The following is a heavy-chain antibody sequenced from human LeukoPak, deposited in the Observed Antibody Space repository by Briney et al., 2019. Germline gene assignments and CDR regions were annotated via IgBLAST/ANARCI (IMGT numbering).Heavy chain of an antibody. V-gene: IGHV3-13*01. J-gene: IGHJ4*02. D-gene: IGHD4-17*01. CDR1: GFIFSKYD. Sequence: GGSLRLSCAASGFIFSKYDMHWVRQVTGKGLEWVSGIDREGVTYYSGSVKGRFTSSRENAKNSLDLQMNTLRAGDTGVYCCARENLEYGDYAIDYWGQGILVIVSS. CDR3: ARENLEYGDYAIDY. CDR2: IDREGVT.